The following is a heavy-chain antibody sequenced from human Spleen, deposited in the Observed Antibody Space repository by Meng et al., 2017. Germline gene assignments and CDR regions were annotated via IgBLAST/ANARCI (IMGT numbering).Heavy chain of an antibody. CDR1: GGSFSDSS. Sequence: QVRLEQWCEGMLKPPDIMSLICSVYGGSFSDSSWGWMRQSPGKGLEWIEEVDQSGSAKYNPALRSRITISVDTSKNQFSLKLKSVTAADTAVYYCVRRGGSGSFSPWGQGTLLTASS. CDR2: VDQSGSA. CDR3: VRRGGSGSFSP. V-gene: IGHV4-34*01. J-gene: IGHJ5*02. D-gene: IGHD3-10*01.